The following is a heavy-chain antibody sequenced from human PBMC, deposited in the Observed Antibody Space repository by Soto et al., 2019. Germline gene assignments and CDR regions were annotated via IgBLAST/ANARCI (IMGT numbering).Heavy chain of an antibody. V-gene: IGHV1-2*04. CDR1: GYTFTGYY. Sequence: ASVRVSCTASGYTFTGYYMHWVRQAPGQGLEWMGWINPNSGGTNYAQKFQGWVTMTRDTSISTAYMELSRLRSDDTAVYYCARDMLRWYDYVWGSYRSVAFDIWGQGTMVTVSS. J-gene: IGHJ3*02. D-gene: IGHD3-16*02. CDR2: INPNSGGT. CDR3: ARDMLRWYDYVWGSYRSVAFDI.